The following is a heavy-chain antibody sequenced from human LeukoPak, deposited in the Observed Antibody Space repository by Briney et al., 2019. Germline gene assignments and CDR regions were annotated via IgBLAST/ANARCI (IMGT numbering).Heavy chain of an antibody. Sequence: SETLSLTCTVSGGSISSYYWSWIRQPPGKGLEWIGYIYYSGSTNYNPSLKSRVTISVDTSKNQFSLKLSSVTAADTAVYYCARVQGILANWFDPWGQGTLVTVSS. CDR3: ARVQGILANWFDP. CDR1: GGSISSYY. J-gene: IGHJ5*02. V-gene: IGHV4-59*01. CDR2: IYYSGST. D-gene: IGHD3-3*02.